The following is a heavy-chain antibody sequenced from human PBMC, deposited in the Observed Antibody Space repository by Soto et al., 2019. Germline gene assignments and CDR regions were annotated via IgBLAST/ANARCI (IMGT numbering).Heavy chain of an antibody. D-gene: IGHD2-15*01. CDR2: IYYSGST. J-gene: IGHJ3*02. CDR3: ARHPRVVVVAAIRDAFDI. V-gene: IGHV4-59*08. CDR1: GGSISSYY. Sequence: SETLSLTCTVSGGSISSYYWSWIRQPPGKGLEWIGYIYYSGSTNYNPSLKSRVTISVDTSKNQFSLKLSSVTAADTAVYYCARHPRVVVVAAIRDAFDIWGQGTMVTVSS.